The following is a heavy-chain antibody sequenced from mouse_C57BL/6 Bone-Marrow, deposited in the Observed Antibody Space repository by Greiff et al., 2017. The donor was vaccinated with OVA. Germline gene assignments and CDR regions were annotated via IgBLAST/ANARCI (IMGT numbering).Heavy chain of an antibody. V-gene: IGHV1-82*01. D-gene: IGHD3-2*02. Sequence: VQLQQSGPELVKPGASVKISCKASGYAFSSSWMNWVKQRPGKGLEWIGRIYPGDGDTNYNGKVKGKATLTADKSSSTAYMQLSSLTSEDSAVYFCARKGADSSGYNYWGQGTTLTVSS. CDR3: ARKGADSSGYNY. CDR2: IYPGDGDT. J-gene: IGHJ2*01. CDR1: GYAFSSSW.